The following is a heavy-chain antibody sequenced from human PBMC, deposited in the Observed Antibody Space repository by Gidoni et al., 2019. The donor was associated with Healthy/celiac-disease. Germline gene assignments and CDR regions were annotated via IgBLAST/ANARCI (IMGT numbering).Heavy chain of an antibody. V-gene: IGHV5-51*03. Sequence: EVQLVQSGAEVKQPGESLKLSCKGSGYSFTSDWTGWVRQMPGKGLECMGIISPGDSDTRYSPSFQGQVTISADKSISTAYLQWSSLKASDTAMYYCARRIAEFDYWGHGTLVTVSS. CDR3: ARRIAEFDY. D-gene: IGHD6-13*01. J-gene: IGHJ4*01. CDR2: ISPGDSDT. CDR1: GYSFTSDW.